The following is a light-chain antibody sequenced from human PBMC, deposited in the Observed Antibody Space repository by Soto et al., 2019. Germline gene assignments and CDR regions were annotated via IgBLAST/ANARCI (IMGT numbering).Light chain of an antibody. V-gene: IGKV1-5*01. CDR2: DAS. Sequence: DIQMTQSPSTLSASVGDRVIITCRASQSITSWLAWNQQKPGKAPKLLIYDASSLGSGFPSRLSVRGSRTEFTLTISSMQPDHFDTYYCQQYNSYSPMYTFGQGTKLEIK. CDR3: QQYNSYSPMYT. J-gene: IGKJ2*01. CDR1: QSITSW.